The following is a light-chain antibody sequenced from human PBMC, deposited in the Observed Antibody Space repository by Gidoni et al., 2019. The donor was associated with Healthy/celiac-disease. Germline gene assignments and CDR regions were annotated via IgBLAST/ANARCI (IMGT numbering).Light chain of an antibody. CDR3: QQSYSSLT. Sequence: DTQMTQSPSSLSASVGDRVTITCRASQSISSYLNWYQQKPGKAPKLLIYAASSLQSGVPSRFSGSGSGTDFTLTISSLQPEDFATYYCQQSYSSLTFGGEAKVEIK. CDR2: AAS. CDR1: QSISSY. V-gene: IGKV1-39*01. J-gene: IGKJ4*01.